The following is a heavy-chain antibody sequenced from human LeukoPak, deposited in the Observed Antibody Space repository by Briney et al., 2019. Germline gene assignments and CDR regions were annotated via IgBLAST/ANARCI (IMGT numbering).Heavy chain of an antibody. CDR1: GGTFSSYA. CDR3: ARRTLEAFDI. Sequence: ASVKVSCKASGGTFSSYAISWVRQAPGQGLEWMGGIIPIFGTANYAQKFQGRVTITADESTSTAYMELSSLRSEDTAVYYCARRTLEAFDIWGQGTMVTVSS. V-gene: IGHV1-69*13. J-gene: IGHJ3*02. CDR2: IIPIFGTA.